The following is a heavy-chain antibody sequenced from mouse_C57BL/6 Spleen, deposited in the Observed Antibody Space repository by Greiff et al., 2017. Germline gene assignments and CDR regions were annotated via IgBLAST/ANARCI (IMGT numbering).Heavy chain of an antibody. J-gene: IGHJ2*01. V-gene: IGHV1-72*01. CDR2: IDPNSGGT. CDR1: GYTFTSYW. D-gene: IGHD1-1*01. Sequence: VQLQQSGAELVKPGASVKLSCKASGYTFTSYWMHWVKQRPGRGLEWIGRIDPNSGGTKYNEKFKSKATLTVAKPSSTAYMQLSSLTSEDSAVYYWARARGLLRYPFDYWGQGTTLTVSS. CDR3: ARARGLLRYPFDY.